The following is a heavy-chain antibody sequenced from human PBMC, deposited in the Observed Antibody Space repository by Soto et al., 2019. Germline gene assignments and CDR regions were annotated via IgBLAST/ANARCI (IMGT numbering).Heavy chain of an antibody. D-gene: IGHD1-20*01. CDR3: ARDMYNNYVNYFDL. J-gene: IGHJ5*02. CDR2: ITSSGGNA. Sequence: VGSLRLSCAASGFSFKDYYMTWMRQTPEKGLEWISTITSSGGNAYYAASVKGRVTISRDNAHNSLYLQMSGLRAEDTALYYCARDMYNNYVNYFDLWGPGTLVTVSS. CDR1: GFSFKDYY. V-gene: IGHV3-11*01.